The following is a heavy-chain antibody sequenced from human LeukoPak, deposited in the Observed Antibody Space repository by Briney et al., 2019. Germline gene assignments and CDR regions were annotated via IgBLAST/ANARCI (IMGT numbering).Heavy chain of an antibody. V-gene: IGHV1-18*01. D-gene: IGHD3-10*01. J-gene: IGHJ6*02. Sequence: ASVKVSCKASGYTFTSYGISWVRQAPGQGLEWMGWISAYNGNTNYAQKLQGRVTMTTDTSTSTAYMELRSLRSDDTAVYYCARDQYGSGHSIYYYGMDVLGQGTTVTVSS. CDR3: ARDQYGSGHSIYYYGMDV. CDR1: GYTFTSYG. CDR2: ISAYNGNT.